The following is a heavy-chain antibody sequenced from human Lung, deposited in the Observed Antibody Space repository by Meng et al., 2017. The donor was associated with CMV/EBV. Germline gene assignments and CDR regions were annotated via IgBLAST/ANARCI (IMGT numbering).Heavy chain of an antibody. V-gene: IGHV4-31*03. J-gene: IGHJ4*02. D-gene: IGHD5-24*01. CDR3: AREAGRDGYATPKFDY. CDR2: IYYTGST. CDR1: GGSSGRGGYY. Sequence: VGPQESGPGLFKPYQALSLPCTVSGGSSGRGGYYWSWIRQHPGKGLEWIGYIYYTGSTFYNPSLKSRVTISVDTSKNQFSLKLIPATAADTAVYYCAREAGRDGYATPKFDYWGQGTLVTVSS.